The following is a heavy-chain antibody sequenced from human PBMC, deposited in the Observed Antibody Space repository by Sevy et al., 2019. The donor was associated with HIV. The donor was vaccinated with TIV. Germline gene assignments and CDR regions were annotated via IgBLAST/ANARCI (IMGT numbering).Heavy chain of an antibody. Sequence: GESLKISCKGSGYRFTSYWIGWVRQMPGKGLEWMGIIYPGDSDIRYSPSFQGQVTISADKSINTAYLQWSSLKASDTAMYFCARRGYDSSGYPQNYFDYWGQGTLVTVSS. V-gene: IGHV5-51*01. D-gene: IGHD3-22*01. CDR2: IYPGDSDI. CDR3: ARRGYDSSGYPQNYFDY. CDR1: GYRFTSYW. J-gene: IGHJ4*02.